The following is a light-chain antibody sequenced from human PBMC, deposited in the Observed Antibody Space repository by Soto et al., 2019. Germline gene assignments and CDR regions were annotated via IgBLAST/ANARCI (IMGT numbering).Light chain of an antibody. V-gene: IGLV2-23*01. CDR2: ESR. CDR1: SSDVGDYDL. J-gene: IGLJ1*01. Sequence: QSVLTQPASVSGSPGQSITISCTGTSSDVGDYDLVSWFQQHPGKAPKLLIFESRKRPSGVSIRFSGSRSGNTASLAVSGLQAEDEADYYCCSYAGYSYVFGTGTKVTVL. CDR3: CSYAGYSYV.